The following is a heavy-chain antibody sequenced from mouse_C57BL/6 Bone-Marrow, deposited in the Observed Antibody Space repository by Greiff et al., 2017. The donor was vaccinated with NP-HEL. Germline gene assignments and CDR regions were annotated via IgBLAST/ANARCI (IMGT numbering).Heavy chain of an antibody. CDR3: ASPLYYYCYCYLDV. J-gene: IGHJ1*03. Sequence: EVKLMESGGGLVQPGGSLSLSCAASGFTFTDYYMSWVRQPPGQALEWLGFIRNKANGYTTEYSASVKGRFTISRDNSQSILYLQMNALRAEDSATYYWASPLYYYCYCYLDVWGTGTTVTVSS. V-gene: IGHV7-3*01. CDR1: GFTFTDYY. D-gene: IGHD1-1*01. CDR2: IRNKANGYTT.